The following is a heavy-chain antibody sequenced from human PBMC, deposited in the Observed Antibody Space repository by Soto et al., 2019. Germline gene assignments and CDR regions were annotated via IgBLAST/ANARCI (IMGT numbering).Heavy chain of an antibody. J-gene: IGHJ4*02. CDR2: IHYSGTT. D-gene: IGHD2-8*01. Sequence: SETLSLTCTVSGTSISSYYWSWIRQPPGKGLEWIANIHYSGTTNYNPSLASRVTLSVDTSKNQFSLKMTSVTAADRAMYFCARYNSYAIDYWGRGTMVTVSS. CDR1: GTSISSYY. V-gene: IGHV4-59*01. CDR3: ARYNSYAIDY.